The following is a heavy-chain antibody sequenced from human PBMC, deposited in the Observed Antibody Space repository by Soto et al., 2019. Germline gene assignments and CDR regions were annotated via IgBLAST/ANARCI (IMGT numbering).Heavy chain of an antibody. CDR1: GFTFSNYW. D-gene: IGHD6-19*01. CDR3: ARVGGGWHDTNFDY. J-gene: IGHJ4*02. CDR2: INFDGSST. V-gene: IGHV3-74*01. Sequence: EVQLVESGGGLVQPGGSLRLSCAASGFTFSNYWMHWVRQAPGKGLVWVSRINFDGSSTSYADSVKGRFTISRDNAKNTLYLQMNSLRAEDTAVYYCARVGGGWHDTNFDYWGQGTLVTVSS.